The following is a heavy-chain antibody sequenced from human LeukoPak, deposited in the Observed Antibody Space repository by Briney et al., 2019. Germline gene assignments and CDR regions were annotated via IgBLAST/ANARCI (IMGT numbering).Heavy chain of an antibody. D-gene: IGHD3-22*01. CDR2: IIPILGIA. V-gene: IGHV1-69*04. CDR1: GGTFSSYA. Sequence: ASVKVSCKASGGTFSSYAISWVRQAPGQGLESMERIIPILGIANYAQKFQGRVTITADKSTSTAYMELSSLRSEDTAVYYCARDRGSGSLDAFDIWGQGTMVTVSS. CDR3: ARDRGSGSLDAFDI. J-gene: IGHJ3*02.